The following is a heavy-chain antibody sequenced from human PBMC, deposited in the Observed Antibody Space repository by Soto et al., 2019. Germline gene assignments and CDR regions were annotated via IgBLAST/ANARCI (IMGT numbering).Heavy chain of an antibody. D-gene: IGHD3-22*01. J-gene: IGHJ4*02. CDR3: ARDTYYFDSSGQLDY. Sequence: QVQLVESGGGVVQPGRSLRLSCAASRFTFSSYVMHWVRQAPGKGLEWVAFISYDGSNKHYTDSVKGRFTISRDNSKNTLYLEMNSLRAEDTAVYYCARDTYYFDSSGQLDYWGQGTLVTVSS. V-gene: IGHV3-30-3*01. CDR2: ISYDGSNK. CDR1: RFTFSSYV.